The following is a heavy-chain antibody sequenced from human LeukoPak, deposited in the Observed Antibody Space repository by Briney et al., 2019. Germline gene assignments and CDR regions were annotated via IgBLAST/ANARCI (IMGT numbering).Heavy chain of an antibody. V-gene: IGHV3-7*01. CDR3: ARDPVEWELLLDY. D-gene: IGHD1-26*01. Sequence: GGSLRLSCAASGFTFSSYWMGWVRQAPGKRLEWVANMNIDGSEKYFADSAKGRFTISRDNARNSVYLQMNSLRVEDTAVYYCARDPVEWELLLDYWGQGTLVTVSS. CDR2: MNIDGSEK. J-gene: IGHJ4*02. CDR1: GFTFSSYW.